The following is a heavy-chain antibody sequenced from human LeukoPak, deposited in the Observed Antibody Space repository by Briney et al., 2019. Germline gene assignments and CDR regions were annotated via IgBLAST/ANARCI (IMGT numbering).Heavy chain of an antibody. CDR3: ARSNFGGNVHFDY. Sequence: GASVKVSCKASGYSFTSYDINWVRQATGQGLEWIGWMNPNSGDADYTQKFKGRVTFTRDTSTRTAYMEVNSLGSEDTAVYYCARSNFGGNVHFDYWDQGTLVTVSS. D-gene: IGHD4-23*01. CDR1: GYSFTSYD. CDR2: MNPNSGDA. J-gene: IGHJ4*02. V-gene: IGHV1-8*02.